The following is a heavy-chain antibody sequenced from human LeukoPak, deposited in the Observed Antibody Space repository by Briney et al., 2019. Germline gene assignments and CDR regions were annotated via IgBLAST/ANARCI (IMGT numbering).Heavy chain of an antibody. Sequence: PGTPLRLSCVASGLSFRNYGFHWVRQAPGKGLEWVSAISGSGGSTYYADSVKGRFTISRDNSKNTPYLQMNSLRAEDTAVYYCAKVEGALGSYGSKYNWFDPWGQGTLVTVSS. D-gene: IGHD5-18*01. V-gene: IGHV3-23*01. J-gene: IGHJ5*02. CDR1: GLSFRNYG. CDR2: ISGSGGST. CDR3: AKVEGALGSYGSKYNWFDP.